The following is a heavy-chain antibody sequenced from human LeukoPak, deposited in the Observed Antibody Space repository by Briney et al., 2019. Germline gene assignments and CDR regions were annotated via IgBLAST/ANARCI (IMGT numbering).Heavy chain of an antibody. D-gene: IGHD1-26*01. CDR2: VNSDGSSI. CDR3: ARDKIVGPTTLDY. Sequence: GGSLRLSCAASGFTFSSHWMHWVRQAPGKGLVWVSRVNSDGSSISYADSVKGRFTISRDNAKNSLYLQMNSLRADDTAVYYCARDKIVGPTTLDYWGQGTLVTVSS. CDR1: GFTFSSHW. V-gene: IGHV3-74*01. J-gene: IGHJ4*02.